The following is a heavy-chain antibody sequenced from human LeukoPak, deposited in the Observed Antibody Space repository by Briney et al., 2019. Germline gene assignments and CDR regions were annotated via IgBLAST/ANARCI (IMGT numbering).Heavy chain of an antibody. CDR1: GGSFSGYY. Sequence: PSETLSLTCAVYGGSFSGYYWSWIRQPPGKGLEWIGEINHSGSINYNPSLKSRVTISVDTSKNQFSLKLSSVTAADTAVYYCARHRRSSWTRNFDYWGQGTLVTVSS. J-gene: IGHJ4*02. V-gene: IGHV4-34*01. CDR2: INHSGSI. CDR3: ARHRRSSWTRNFDY. D-gene: IGHD6-13*01.